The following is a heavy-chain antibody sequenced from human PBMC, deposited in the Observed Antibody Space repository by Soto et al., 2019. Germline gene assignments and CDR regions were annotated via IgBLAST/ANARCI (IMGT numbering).Heavy chain of an antibody. CDR3: ARWGPDWATIRCFDY. CDR1: GYTFTNYY. V-gene: IGHV1-46*01. D-gene: IGHD3-16*01. J-gene: IGHJ4*02. Sequence: ASVKVSCKASGYTFTNYYMHWVRQAPGQGLEWMGVIHYSGATPTYAQKFQGRVTMARDTSTSTVYVELSSLTSEDTAVYYCARWGPDWATIRCFDYCDPGPLRTVST. CDR2: IHYSGATP.